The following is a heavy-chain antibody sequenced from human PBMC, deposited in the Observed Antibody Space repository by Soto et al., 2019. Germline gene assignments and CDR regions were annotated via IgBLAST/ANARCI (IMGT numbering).Heavy chain of an antibody. J-gene: IGHJ4*02. CDR1: GFTFSSYG. V-gene: IGHV3-30*18. CDR3: EKGMNWGDL. CDR2: ISYDGSNK. D-gene: IGHD3-16*01. Sequence: QVQLVESGGGVVQPGRSLRLSCAASGFTFSSYGMHWVRQAPGKGLEWVAVISYDGSNKYYADSVKGRFTISRDNSKNTLYLQMNSLRAEDTAVYYCEKGMNWGDLWGQGTLVTVSS.